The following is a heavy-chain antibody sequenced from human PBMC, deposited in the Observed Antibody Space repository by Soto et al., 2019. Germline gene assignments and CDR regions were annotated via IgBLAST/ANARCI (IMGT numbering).Heavy chain of an antibody. CDR3: ARDSRAFGNGWYFPGY. V-gene: IGHV1-69*13. D-gene: IGHD6-19*01. CDR1: GGTFSNYA. CDR2: VIPLFGTT. J-gene: IGHJ4*02. Sequence: GASVKVSCKASGGTFSNYAISWVRLVPGQGLEWMGGVIPLFGTTNYAQKFQGRVTITADDSTGTAYMELSSLRYEDTALYYCARDSRAFGNGWYFPGYWGQGTLVTVSS.